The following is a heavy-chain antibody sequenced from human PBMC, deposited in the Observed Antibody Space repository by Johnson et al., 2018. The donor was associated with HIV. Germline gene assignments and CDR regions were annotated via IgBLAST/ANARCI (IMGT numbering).Heavy chain of an antibody. CDR3: ARGPPRDIVLMVYARGAFDI. Sequence: VQLVESWGGVVRPGGSLRLSCAASGFTFDDYGMSWVRQAPGKGLEWVSGINWNGGSTGYADSVKGRFTISRDNAKNSLYLQMNSLRAEDTALYYCARGPPRDIVLMVYARGAFDIWGQGTMVTVSS. CDR1: GFTFDDYG. J-gene: IGHJ3*02. D-gene: IGHD2-8*01. CDR2: INWNGGST. V-gene: IGHV3-20*04.